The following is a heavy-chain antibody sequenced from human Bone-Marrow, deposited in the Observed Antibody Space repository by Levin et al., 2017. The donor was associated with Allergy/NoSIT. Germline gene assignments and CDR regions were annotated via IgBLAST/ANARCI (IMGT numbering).Heavy chain of an antibody. CDR2: IYYSGST. D-gene: IGHD6-6*01. Sequence: SQTLSLTCTVSGGSISSGGYYWSWIRQHPGKGLEWIGYIYYSGSTYYNPSLKSRVTISVDTSKNQFSLKLSSVTAADTAVYYCARGGRTIAARPYWFDPWGQGTLVTVSS. J-gene: IGHJ5*02. V-gene: IGHV4-31*03. CDR1: GGSISSGGYY. CDR3: ARGGRTIAARPYWFDP.